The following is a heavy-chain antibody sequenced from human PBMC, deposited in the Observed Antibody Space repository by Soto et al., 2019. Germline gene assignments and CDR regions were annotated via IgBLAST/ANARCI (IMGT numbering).Heavy chain of an antibody. CDR2: ISGGGDNT. J-gene: IGHJ4*02. CDR3: AKRDYPYYFDC. CDR1: GFTFSSHA. Sequence: GGSLRLSCAASGFTFSSHAMTWVRQAPRKGLEWVSVISGGGDNTFYADSVKGRFTISRDNSKNTLYLQMNSLRAEDTAVYYCAKRDYPYYFDCWGQGTLVTVSS. D-gene: IGHD3-10*01. V-gene: IGHV3-23*01.